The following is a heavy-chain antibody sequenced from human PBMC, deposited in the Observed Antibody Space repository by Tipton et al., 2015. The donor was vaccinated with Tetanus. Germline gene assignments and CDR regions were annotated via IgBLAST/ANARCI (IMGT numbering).Heavy chain of an antibody. D-gene: IGHD1-26*01. CDR3: ARGMGAYLN. CDR2: ITYSRAT. CDR1: GGSLSSSH. Sequence: TLSLTCTVSGGSLSSSHWAWIRQPPGKGLEWIGKITYSRATNYNSSLKSRVTISLDTSTSQFSLSLTSATAADTAVYYCARGMGAYLNWGQGTLVTVS. V-gene: IGHV4-59*13. J-gene: IGHJ4*02.